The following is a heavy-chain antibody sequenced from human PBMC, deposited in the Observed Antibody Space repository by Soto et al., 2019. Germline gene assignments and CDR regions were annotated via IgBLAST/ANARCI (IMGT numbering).Heavy chain of an antibody. CDR1: GYTFTSYD. CDR3: ARERVGTTDA. Sequence: QVQLVQSGAEVKKPGASVKVSCKASGYTFTSYDINWVRQATGQGLEGMGWMNPNSGNTGYAQKFQGRVTMTRNTSMTTAYMELSSVSAADTAVYYCARERVGTTDAGGQGTLVTVSS. V-gene: IGHV1-8*01. CDR2: MNPNSGNT. D-gene: IGHD1-1*01. J-gene: IGHJ5*02.